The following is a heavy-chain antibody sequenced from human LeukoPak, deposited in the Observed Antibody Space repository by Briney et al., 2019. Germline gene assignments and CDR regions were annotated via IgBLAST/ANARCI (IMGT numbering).Heavy chain of an antibody. Sequence: GGSLRLSCAASGFTFSSYAMSWVRQAPGKGLEWVSAISGSGGSTHYADSVKGRFTISRDNSKNTLYMQMNSLRVEDTAVYYCVKGCSYTGCYTSDYWGQGTLVTVSS. CDR2: ISGSGGST. CDR1: GFTFSSYA. J-gene: IGHJ4*02. CDR3: VKGCSYTGCYTSDY. D-gene: IGHD2-15*01. V-gene: IGHV3-23*01.